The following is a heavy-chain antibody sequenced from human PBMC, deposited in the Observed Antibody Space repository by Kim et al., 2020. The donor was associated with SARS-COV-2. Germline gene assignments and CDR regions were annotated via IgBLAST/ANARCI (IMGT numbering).Heavy chain of an antibody. Sequence: SVKVSCKASGGTFSSYAISWVRQAPGQGLEWMGGIIPIFGTANYAQKFQGRVTITADKSTSTAYMELSSLRSEDTAVYYCARDLSSLVRGQLGYWGQGTLVTVSS. CDR3: ARDLSSLVRGQLGY. D-gene: IGHD3-10*01. CDR2: IIPIFGTA. CDR1: GGTFSSYA. J-gene: IGHJ4*02. V-gene: IGHV1-69*06.